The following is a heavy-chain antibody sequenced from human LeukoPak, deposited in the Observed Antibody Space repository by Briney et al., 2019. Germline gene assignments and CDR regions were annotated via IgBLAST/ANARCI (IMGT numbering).Heavy chain of an antibody. Sequence: GESLQISCKGSGYRFTSYWIGWVRQLPGKGLEWMGIIYPGDSDTRYSPSFQGQVTISADKSISTAYLQWSSLKASDTAMYYCARQIIYGDSHWYFDLWGRGTLVTVSS. CDR1: GYRFTSYW. CDR2: IYPGDSDT. D-gene: IGHD4-17*01. V-gene: IGHV5-51*01. J-gene: IGHJ2*01. CDR3: ARQIIYGDSHWYFDL.